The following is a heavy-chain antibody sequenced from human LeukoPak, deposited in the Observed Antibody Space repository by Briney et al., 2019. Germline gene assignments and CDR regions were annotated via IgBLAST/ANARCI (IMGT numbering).Heavy chain of an antibody. CDR2: IIPIFGTA. V-gene: IGHV1-69*13. J-gene: IGHJ6*02. Sequence: ASVKVSCKASGGTFSSYAICWVRQAPGQGLEWMGGIIPIFGTANYAQKFQGRVTITADESTSTACMELCSLRSEDTAVYYCAIRLRGSYYGMDVWGQGTTVTVSS. CDR1: GGTFSSYA. CDR3: AIRLRGSYYGMDV. D-gene: IGHD3-16*01.